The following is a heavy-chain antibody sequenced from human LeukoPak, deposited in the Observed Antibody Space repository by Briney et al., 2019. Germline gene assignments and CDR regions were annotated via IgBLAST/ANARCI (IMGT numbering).Heavy chain of an antibody. D-gene: IGHD6-19*01. CDR1: GFTFSSYG. Sequence: GGSLRLSCAASGFTFSSYGMHWVRQAPGKGLEWVAFIRYDGSNKYYADSVKGRFTISRDNSKNTLYLQMNSLRAEDTVVDYYAKDGPVAGDWAFDYWGHGTLVTASS. J-gene: IGHJ4*01. CDR2: IRYDGSNK. V-gene: IGHV3-30*02. CDR3: AKDGPVAGDWAFDY.